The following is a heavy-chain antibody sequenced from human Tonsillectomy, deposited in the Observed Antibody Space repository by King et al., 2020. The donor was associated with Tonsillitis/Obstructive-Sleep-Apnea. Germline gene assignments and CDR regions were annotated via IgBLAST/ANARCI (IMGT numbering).Heavy chain of an antibody. CDR3: ARDQSSSWYFYFDY. V-gene: IGHV3-53*01. Sequence: VQLVESGGGLIQPGGSLRLSCAASGFTVSSNYMSWVRQAPGKGLEWVSVIYSGGSTYYADSVKGRFTISRDNSKNTLYLQMNSLRAEDTAVYYCARDQSSSWYFYFDYWGQGPLVTVSS. D-gene: IGHD6-13*01. J-gene: IGHJ4*02. CDR1: GFTVSSNY. CDR2: IYSGGST.